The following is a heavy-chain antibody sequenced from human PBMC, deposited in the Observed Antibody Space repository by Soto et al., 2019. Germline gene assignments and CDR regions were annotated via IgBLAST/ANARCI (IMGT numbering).Heavy chain of an antibody. D-gene: IGHD4-17*01. V-gene: IGHV4-61*01. J-gene: IGHJ3*02. CDR3: ARWTVAPYDFDI. CDR1: GGSVSSGSYY. Sequence: SETLSLTCPVSGGSVSSGSYYWSWIWQPPGKGLEWIGYIYYSGSTNYNPSLKKRVTISVDTSKNQFSLKLSSVTAADTAVYYCARWTVAPYDFDIWAQGTIVTVSS. CDR2: IYYSGST.